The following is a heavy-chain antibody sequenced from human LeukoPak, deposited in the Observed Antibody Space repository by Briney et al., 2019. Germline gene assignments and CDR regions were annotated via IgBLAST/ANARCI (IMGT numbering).Heavy chain of an antibody. CDR2: FDPEDGET. Sequence: ASVKVSCKVSGYTLTELSMHWVRQAPGKGLEWMGGFDPEDGETIYAQKFQGRVTMTEDTSTDTAYMELSSLRSEDTAVYYCARGAFEYSYGDYYYYYMDVWGKGTTVTVSS. D-gene: IGHD5-18*01. V-gene: IGHV1-24*01. J-gene: IGHJ6*03. CDR3: ARGAFEYSYGDYYYYYMDV. CDR1: GYTLTELS.